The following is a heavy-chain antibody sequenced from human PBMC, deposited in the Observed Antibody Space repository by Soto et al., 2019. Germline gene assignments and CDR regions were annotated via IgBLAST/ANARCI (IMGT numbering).Heavy chain of an antibody. V-gene: IGHV4-59*01. Sequence: PSETMRLPWTVAGGSIGSYDWSRIRQHPGKGLEWIGYIYYSGSTNYNPSLKSRVTISVDTSKNQFSLKLSSVTAADTDVYYCARDWSGYYDIWGQGTLVPVSS. D-gene: IGHD3-3*01. CDR3: ARDWSGYYDI. J-gene: IGHJ4*02. CDR1: GGSIGSYD. CDR2: IYYSGST.